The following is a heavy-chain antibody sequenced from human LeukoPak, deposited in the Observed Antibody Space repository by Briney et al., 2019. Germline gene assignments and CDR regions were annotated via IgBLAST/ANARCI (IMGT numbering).Heavy chain of an antibody. J-gene: IGHJ4*02. V-gene: IGHV5-10-1*01. CDR1: GYGFTNYW. D-gene: IGHD3-22*01. Sequence: GKSLKISCKGSGYGFTNYWITWVRQMPGKGLECVGKIDPSDSYTNYSPSFQGHVTISADKSINTAYLQWSSLEASDTAIYFCARHLGGYTHFDYWGQGTLVTVSS. CDR2: IDPSDSYT. CDR3: ARHLGGYTHFDY.